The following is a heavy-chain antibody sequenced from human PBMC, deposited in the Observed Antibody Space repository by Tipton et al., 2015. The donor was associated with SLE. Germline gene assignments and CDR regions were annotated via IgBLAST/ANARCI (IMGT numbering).Heavy chain of an antibody. CDR3: ARSGIAAVPSDAFDI. CDR2: IYTSGST. Sequence: LRLSCTVSGGSISGHYWSWIRQSPGRGLEWIGRIYTSGSTDYNPSLKSRVTMSVDPSKNQSSLKLSSVTAADTAVYYCARSGIAAVPSDAFDIWGQGTMVTVSS. D-gene: IGHD6-13*01. CDR1: GGSISGHY. J-gene: IGHJ3*02. V-gene: IGHV4-4*07.